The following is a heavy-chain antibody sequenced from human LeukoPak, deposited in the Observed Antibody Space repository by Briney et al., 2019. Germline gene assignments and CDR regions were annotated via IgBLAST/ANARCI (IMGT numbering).Heavy chain of an antibody. CDR3: ARAGRADGDYHYFDY. CDR2: VSYDGTNE. D-gene: IGHD4-17*01. J-gene: IGHJ4*02. V-gene: IGHV3-30-3*01. Sequence: GGSLRLSCVASGFTFGKYWMSWVRQAPGKGLEWVAAVSYDGTNEYYAESVRGRLTISRDNSKNTLYLQMNSLRDVDTAIYFCARAGRADGDYHYFDYWGQGTLVTVSS. CDR1: GFTFGKYW.